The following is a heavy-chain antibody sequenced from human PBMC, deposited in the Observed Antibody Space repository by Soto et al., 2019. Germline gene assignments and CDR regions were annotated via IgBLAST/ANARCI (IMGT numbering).Heavy chain of an antibody. Sequence: EVQLLESGGGLVQAGESLRISCVASGFTFSDYSMTWLRQVPGKGLEWVSTISGNGGSTYYIESVKGRFTVSRDNSKNTLYLQMNSLRGDDTAAYYCAKDWTSIWGQGTMVTVSS. CDR3: AKDWTSI. CDR2: ISGNGGST. J-gene: IGHJ3*02. D-gene: IGHD3-3*01. V-gene: IGHV3-23*01. CDR1: GFTFSDYS.